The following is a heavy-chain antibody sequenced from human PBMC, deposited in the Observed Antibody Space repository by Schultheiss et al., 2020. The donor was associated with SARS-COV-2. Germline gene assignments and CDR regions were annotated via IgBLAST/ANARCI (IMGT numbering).Heavy chain of an antibody. D-gene: IGHD3-10*01. J-gene: IGHJ4*02. CDR3: AREAGDPSAPPLYYFDY. CDR2: INPNSGGT. V-gene: IGHV1-2*04. Sequence: ASVKVSCKASGYTFTDYYMHWVRQAPGQGLDWMGWINPNSGGTNYAQNFQGWVTMTGDTSISTAYMELSSLRSDDTAVYYCAREAGDPSAPPLYYFDYWGQGTLVTVSS. CDR1: GYTFTDYY.